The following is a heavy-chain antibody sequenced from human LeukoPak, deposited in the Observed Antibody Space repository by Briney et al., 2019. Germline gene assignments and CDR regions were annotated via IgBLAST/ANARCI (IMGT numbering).Heavy chain of an antibody. D-gene: IGHD2-8*01. V-gene: IGHV4-61*02. CDR3: ARIGVVLMVDHWFDP. Sequence: SQTLSLTCTVSGGSISCGSYYWSWIRQPAGKGLEWIGRIYASGSTNYNPSLKSRVTISVDTSKNQFSLKLSSVTAADTAVYYCARIGVVLMVDHWFDPWGQGTLVTVSS. CDR1: GGSISCGSYY. J-gene: IGHJ5*02. CDR2: IYASGST.